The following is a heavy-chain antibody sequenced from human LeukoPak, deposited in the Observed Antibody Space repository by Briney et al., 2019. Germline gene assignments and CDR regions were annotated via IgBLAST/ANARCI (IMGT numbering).Heavy chain of an antibody. CDR3: MSPMTTVPSRDY. CDR1: GFTFSDSA. J-gene: IGHJ4*02. Sequence: GGSLRLSCAASGFTFSDSAMHWVRQASGKGLEWVGRIRSKANSYATAYAASVKGRFTISRDDSKNTAYLQMNSLKTEDTAVYYCMSPMTTVPSRDYWGQGTLVTVSS. V-gene: IGHV3-73*01. CDR2: IRSKANSYAT. D-gene: IGHD4-17*01.